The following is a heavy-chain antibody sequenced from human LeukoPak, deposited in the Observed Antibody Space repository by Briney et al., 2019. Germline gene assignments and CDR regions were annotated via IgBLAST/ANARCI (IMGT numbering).Heavy chain of an antibody. CDR3: AKDLRGATDWTRYYFDY. CDR2: IKQDGSEK. V-gene: IGHV3-7*03. D-gene: IGHD1-26*01. CDR1: GFTFSNYW. J-gene: IGHJ4*02. Sequence: GGSLRLSCAASGFTFSNYWMTWVRQAPGKGLEWVANIKQDGSEKYYVDSVKGRFTISRDNSKNTLYLQMNSLRAEDTAVYYCAKDLRGATDWTRYYFDYWGQGTLVTVSS.